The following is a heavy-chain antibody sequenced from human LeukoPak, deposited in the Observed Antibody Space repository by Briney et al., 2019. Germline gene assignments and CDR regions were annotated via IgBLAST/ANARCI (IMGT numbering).Heavy chain of an antibody. D-gene: IGHD4-11*01. CDR3: ARGVDYNSYYFDS. CDR2: FYYNGNA. V-gene: IGHV4-59*01. J-gene: IGHJ4*01. CDR1: GGSISTYY. Sequence: PSETLSLTCTVSGGSISTYYWTWIRQPVGKGLDWIGYFYYNGNANYNPSLEGRVTVSTDSSKNQVSLKLRSVTAADTAVYYCARGVDYNSYYFDSWGQGTLVTVSS.